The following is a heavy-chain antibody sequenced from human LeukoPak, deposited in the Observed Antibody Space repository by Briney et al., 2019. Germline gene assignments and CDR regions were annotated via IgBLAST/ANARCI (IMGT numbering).Heavy chain of an antibody. Sequence: GGSLRLSCAASGFTFSNYAMSWVRQAPGKGLEWVSAISGSASSTYHADSVKGRFTISRDNAKNSLYLQMNSLRAEDTAVYYCARGGTTFEHWGQGTLVTVSS. V-gene: IGHV3-23*01. CDR3: ARGGTTFEH. CDR1: GFTFSNYA. J-gene: IGHJ4*02. D-gene: IGHD1-1*01. CDR2: ISGSASST.